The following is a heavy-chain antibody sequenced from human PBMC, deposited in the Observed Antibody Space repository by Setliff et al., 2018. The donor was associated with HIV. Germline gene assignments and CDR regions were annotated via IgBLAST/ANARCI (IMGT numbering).Heavy chain of an antibody. Sequence: PSETLSLTCAVYGGSFNNYYWSWIRQPPGKGLEWIGEINHSGSTSYNPSLKSRVTISVDTSKNQFSLKLNSITAADTAIYSCARVRDPNWNYDMDVWGQGTTVTVSS. CDR3: ARVRDPNWNYDMDV. CDR1: GGSFNNYY. CDR2: INHSGST. V-gene: IGHV4-34*01. D-gene: IGHD1-1*01. J-gene: IGHJ6*03.